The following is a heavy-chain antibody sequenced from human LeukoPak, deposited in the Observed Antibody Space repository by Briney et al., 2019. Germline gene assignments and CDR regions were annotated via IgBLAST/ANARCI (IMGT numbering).Heavy chain of an antibody. CDR2: IYPGDSDT. CDR3: ARLYYYDSSGYAPFGY. V-gene: IGHV5-51*01. D-gene: IGHD3-22*01. J-gene: IGHJ4*02. Sequence: GESLKISCKGSGYSFTSCWIGWVRQMPGKGLEWMGIIYPGDSDTRYSPSFQGQVTISADKSISTAYLQWSSLKASDTAMYYCARLYYYDSSGYAPFGYWGQGTLVTVSS. CDR1: GYSFTSCW.